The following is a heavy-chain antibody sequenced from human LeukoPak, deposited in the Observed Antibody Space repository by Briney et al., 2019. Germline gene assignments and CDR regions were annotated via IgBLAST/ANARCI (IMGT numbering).Heavy chain of an antibody. CDR1: GVSFSGYY. D-gene: IGHD3-16*01. CDR2: INHSGST. CDR3: ARGGQLRWFDY. J-gene: IGHJ4*02. V-gene: IGHV4-34*01. Sequence: PSETLSLTCAVYGVSFSGYYWSWIRQPPGKGLEWIGEINHSGSTNYNPSLKSRVTISVDTSKNQFSLKLSSVTAADTAVYYCARGGQLRWFDYGGQGTLVTVSS.